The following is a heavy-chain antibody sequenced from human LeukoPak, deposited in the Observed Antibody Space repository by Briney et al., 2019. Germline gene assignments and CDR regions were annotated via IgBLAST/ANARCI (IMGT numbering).Heavy chain of an antibody. CDR2: ISSSSSTI. Sequence: PGGSLRLSCTASGFRFSNYAMNWVRQAPGKGLEWVSYISSSSSTIYYADSVKGRFTISRDNAKNSLYLQMNSLRAEDTAVYYCARDPPYCGGDCYIDYWGQGTLVTVSS. CDR1: GFRFSNYA. D-gene: IGHD2-21*02. CDR3: ARDPPYCGGDCYIDY. J-gene: IGHJ4*02. V-gene: IGHV3-48*04.